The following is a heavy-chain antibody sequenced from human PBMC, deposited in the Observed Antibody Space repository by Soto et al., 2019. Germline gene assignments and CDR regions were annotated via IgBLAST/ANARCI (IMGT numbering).Heavy chain of an antibody. CDR1: GYTFTRYY. CDR3: ARVSPNTHAGLRGKQLLKGQFYYGMDV. CDR2: INPSGGST. Sequence: SVKVSCKASGYTFTRYYMHWLRQAPGQGLEWSGIINPSGGSTSYAQKFQGRVTMTRDTSTSTVYMELSSLRSEDTAVYYCARVSPNTHAGLRGKQLLKGQFYYGMDVWGQGTTVTVSS. J-gene: IGHJ6*02. D-gene: IGHD2-2*01. V-gene: IGHV1-46*01.